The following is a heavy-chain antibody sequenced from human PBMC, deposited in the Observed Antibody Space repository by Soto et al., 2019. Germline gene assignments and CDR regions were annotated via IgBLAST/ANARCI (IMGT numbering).Heavy chain of an antibody. CDR1: GYTFTSYV. J-gene: IGHJ6*03. V-gene: IGHV1-18*01. D-gene: IGHD2-2*02. CDR3: ARDRWCSSTSCYSGHMDV. CDR2: ISAYNGNT. Sequence: ASGKVSCKASGYTFTSYVISWVLQAPGPGLEWMGWISAYNGNTNYAQKLQGRVTMTTDTSTSTAYMELRSLRSDDTAVYYCARDRWCSSTSCYSGHMDVWGKGTTVTVSS.